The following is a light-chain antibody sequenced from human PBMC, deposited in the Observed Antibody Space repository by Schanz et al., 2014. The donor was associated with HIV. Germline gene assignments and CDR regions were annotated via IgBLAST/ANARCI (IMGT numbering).Light chain of an antibody. J-gene: IGLJ6*01. V-gene: IGLV2-11*01. Sequence: QSALTQPRSVSGSPGQSVTISCTGTSSDVGDYNYVSWYQHHPGAAPKLLIFDVNIRPSGVSDRFAGSKSGNTASLSISGLQPEDEADYYCSSYSVYGARGVIVGTGTKLTVL. CDR3: SSYSVYGARGVI. CDR2: DVN. CDR1: SSDVGDYNY.